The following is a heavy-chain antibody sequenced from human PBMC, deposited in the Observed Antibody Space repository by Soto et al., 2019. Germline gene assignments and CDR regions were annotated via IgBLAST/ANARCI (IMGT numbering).Heavy chain of an antibody. J-gene: IGHJ4*02. CDR3: ARAVYYYDSSGYHYYFDY. CDR2: IGTAGDT. Sequence: GGSLRLSCAASGFTFSSYDMHWVRQATGKGLEWVSAIGTAGDTYYPGSVKGRFTISRENAKNSLYLQMNSLRAGDTAVYYCARAVYYYDSSGYHYYFDYWGQGTLVTVSS. V-gene: IGHV3-13*04. CDR1: GFTFSSYD. D-gene: IGHD3-22*01.